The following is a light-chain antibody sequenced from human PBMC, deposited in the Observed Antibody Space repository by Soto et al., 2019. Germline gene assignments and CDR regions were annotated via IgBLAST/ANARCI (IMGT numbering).Light chain of an antibody. CDR2: AAS. V-gene: IGKV1-39*01. J-gene: IGKJ1*01. CDR3: RQSFSTPRT. CDR1: QTINTY. Sequence: DIQMTQSPSSLSASVGDRVTISCRASQTINTYVNWYLQKPGKAPKLLIYAASSLHSGVPSRFSGSGSGTYFTLTISSLQPEDFATYYCRQSFSTPRTFGQGTKVEIK.